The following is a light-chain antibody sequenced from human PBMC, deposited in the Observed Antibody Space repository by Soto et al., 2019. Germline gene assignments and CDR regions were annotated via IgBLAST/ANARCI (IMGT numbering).Light chain of an antibody. Sequence: SCWSSQSVLYSSNNKNYLAWYQQKPGQPPKLLIYWASTRESGVPDRFSGSGSGTDFTLTISSLQAEDVAVYYCQQYYSIPWTFGQGTKVEIK. CDR3: QQYYSIPWT. J-gene: IGKJ1*01. V-gene: IGKV4-1*01. CDR2: WAS. CDR1: QSVLYSSNNKNY.